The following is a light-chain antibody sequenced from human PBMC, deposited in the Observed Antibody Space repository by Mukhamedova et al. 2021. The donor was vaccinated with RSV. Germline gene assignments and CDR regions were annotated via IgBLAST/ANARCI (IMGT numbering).Light chain of an antibody. V-gene: IGKV1-39*01. CDR3: QQSYSVPPYT. J-gene: IGKJ2*01. Sequence: WYQRRVHGKAPQILIYAASTLQSGVPSRFSGSGSGTDFTLTITNLQPGDFATYYCQQSYSVPPYTFRQGTKVEIK. CDR2: AAS.